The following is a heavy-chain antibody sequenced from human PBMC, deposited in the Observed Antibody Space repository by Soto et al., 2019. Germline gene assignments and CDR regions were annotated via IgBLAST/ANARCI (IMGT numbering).Heavy chain of an antibody. J-gene: IGHJ6*02. V-gene: IGHV1-69*13. CDR1: GGTFSTHA. D-gene: IGHD2-15*01. CDR3: ARGYCSGGDCYSGMDV. Sequence: SVKVSCKASGGTFSTHAIIWVRQAPGHGLEWMGGIIPISGTTYYTQKFQGRVTITADEPTSTAFMELSSLKSDDTAVFYCARGYCSGGDCYSGMDVWRQGTMVTVSS. CDR2: IIPISGTT.